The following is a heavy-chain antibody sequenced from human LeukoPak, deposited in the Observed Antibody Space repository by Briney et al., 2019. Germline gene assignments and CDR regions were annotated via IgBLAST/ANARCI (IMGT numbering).Heavy chain of an antibody. D-gene: IGHD3-3*01. CDR3: AKSVAIYFYYGLDV. CDR1: GFIFSNYA. J-gene: IGHJ6*02. V-gene: IGHV3-23*01. Sequence: TGGSLRLSCAASGFIFSNYAMTWVRQTPGKGLEWVSAIIGSGGYTFYADSVKGRFTISRDNSENTLYLQMNSLRAEDTAPYYCAKSVAIYFYYGLDVWGQGTTVAVSS. CDR2: IIGSGGYT.